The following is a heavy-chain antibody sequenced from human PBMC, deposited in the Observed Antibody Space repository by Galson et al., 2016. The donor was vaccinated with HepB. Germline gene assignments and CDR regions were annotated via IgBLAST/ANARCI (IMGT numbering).Heavy chain of an antibody. J-gene: IGHJ4*02. V-gene: IGHV3-23*01. CDR3: VKGGGYSSGWDKGAFDY. CDR2: ISGSGGRT. CDR1: GFTFSSYA. Sequence: SLRLSCAASGFTFSSYAMSWVRQAPGKGLEWVSVISGSGGRTYYADSVKGRFTISRDNSKNTLYLQMSSLRTEDTAVYYCVKGGGYSSGWDKGAFDYWGQGTLVTVSS. D-gene: IGHD6-19*01.